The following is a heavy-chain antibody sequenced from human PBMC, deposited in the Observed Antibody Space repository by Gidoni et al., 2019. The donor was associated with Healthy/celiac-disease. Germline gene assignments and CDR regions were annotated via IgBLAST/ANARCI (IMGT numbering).Heavy chain of an antibody. CDR2: IIPIFGTA. V-gene: IGHV1-69*01. Sequence: QVQLVQSGAEVKKPGSSVKVSCKASGGPFSSYAIRWVRQAPGQGLEWMGGIIPIFGTANYAQKFQGRVTITADESTSTAYMELSSLRSEDTAVYYCARVRAARPGGWSSTGYYFDYWGQGTLVTVSS. D-gene: IGHD6-6*01. CDR3: ARVRAARPGGWSSTGYYFDY. CDR1: GGPFSSYA. J-gene: IGHJ4*02.